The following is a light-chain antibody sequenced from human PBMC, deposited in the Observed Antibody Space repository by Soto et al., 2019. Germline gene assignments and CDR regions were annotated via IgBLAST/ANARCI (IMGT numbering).Light chain of an antibody. V-gene: IGKV1-5*03. Sequence: DIQMTQSPSTLSASVGDRVTITCRASQSISSWLAWYQQKPGKAPKLLIYKASSLRSGVPSRFSGSGSGTEFTLTISSLQPDDFATYFCQPYSSLYTFGQGTKLEIK. CDR1: QSISSW. J-gene: IGKJ2*01. CDR2: KAS. CDR3: QPYSSLYT.